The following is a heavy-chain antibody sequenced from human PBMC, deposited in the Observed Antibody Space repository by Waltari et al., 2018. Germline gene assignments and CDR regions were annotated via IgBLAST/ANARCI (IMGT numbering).Heavy chain of an antibody. D-gene: IGHD3-16*02. V-gene: IGHV3-23*04. CDR1: GFTFNSFA. CDR3: ARVWGSYRSFDY. J-gene: IGHJ4*02. CDR2: LSASGGTI. Sequence: EVQLVESGGGLVQPGGSLRLPCAASGFTFNSFAISWVRQAPGKGLEWGSALSASGGTIYYADSVKGRFTISRDNAKNTVYLQMNSLRAEDTAVYYCARVWGSYRSFDYWGQGTLVTVSS.